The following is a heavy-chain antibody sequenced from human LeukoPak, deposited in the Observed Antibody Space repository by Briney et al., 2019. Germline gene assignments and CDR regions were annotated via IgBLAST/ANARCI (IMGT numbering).Heavy chain of an antibody. Sequence: SSETLSLTCAVYGGSFSGYYWSWIRQPPGKGLEWIGEINHSGSTNYNPSLKSRVTISVDTSKNQFSLKLSSVTAADTAVYYCARRLPYLYYYGSGSYSSLGPGRGYFDYWGQGTLVTVSS. V-gene: IGHV4-34*01. CDR2: INHSGST. CDR1: GGSFSGYY. CDR3: ARRLPYLYYYGSGSYSSLGPGRGYFDY. J-gene: IGHJ4*02. D-gene: IGHD3-10*01.